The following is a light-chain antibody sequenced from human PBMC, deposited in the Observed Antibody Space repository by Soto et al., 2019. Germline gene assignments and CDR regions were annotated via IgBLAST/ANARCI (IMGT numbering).Light chain of an antibody. CDR1: QTIARY. Sequence: DIQMTQSPSPLSASVGDRIIITCRASQTIARYINWFQQKSGQPPKLLVYAASTLRHGVPSRFSASGSGSDFTLTINSLQPEDLATYYCQQSYNAPSNFGPGTKVDIK. J-gene: IGKJ3*01. V-gene: IGKV1-39*01. CDR2: AAS. CDR3: QQSYNAPSN.